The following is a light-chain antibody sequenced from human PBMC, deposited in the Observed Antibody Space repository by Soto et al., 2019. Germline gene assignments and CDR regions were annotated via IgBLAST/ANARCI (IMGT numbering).Light chain of an antibody. CDR2: DAS. CDR1: QSISNW. J-gene: IGKJ1*01. V-gene: IGKV1-5*01. Sequence: DIRMTQSPSTLSATVGDRVTITCRASQSISNWLAWYQQKPGKAPKLLIYDASSLESGVPSRFSGGGFGTEFTLTISSLQPDDFATYYCQQYNRYSTFGQRTKVDIK. CDR3: QQYNRYST.